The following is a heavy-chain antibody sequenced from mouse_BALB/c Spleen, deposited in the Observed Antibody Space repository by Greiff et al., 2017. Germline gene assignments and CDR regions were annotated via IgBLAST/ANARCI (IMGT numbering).Heavy chain of an antibody. J-gene: IGHJ4*01. V-gene: IGHV2-6-7*01. Sequence: VKLMESGPGLVAPSQSLSITCTVSGFSLTGYGVNWVRQPPGKGLEWLGMIWGDGSTDYNSALKSRLSISKDNSKSQVFLKMNSLQTDDTARYYCAREHGNSYYYAMDYWGQGTSVTVSS. CDR1: GFSLTGYG. D-gene: IGHD2-1*01. CDR2: IWGDGST. CDR3: AREHGNSYYYAMDY.